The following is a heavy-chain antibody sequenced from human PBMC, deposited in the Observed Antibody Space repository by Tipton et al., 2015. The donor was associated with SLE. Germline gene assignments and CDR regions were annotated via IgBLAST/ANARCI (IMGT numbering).Heavy chain of an antibody. V-gene: IGHV4-61*02. CDR2: VYTSGST. CDR1: GGSISTGSYY. J-gene: IGHJ6*02. CDR3: ARGATHHYYYGMDV. Sequence: TLSLTCTVSGGSISTGSYYWSWIRQPAGKGLEWIGRVYTSGSTNYNASLRSRVSISLDTSKNQFSLRLSSVTAADTAVYYCARGATHHYYYGMDVWGQGTTVTVSS.